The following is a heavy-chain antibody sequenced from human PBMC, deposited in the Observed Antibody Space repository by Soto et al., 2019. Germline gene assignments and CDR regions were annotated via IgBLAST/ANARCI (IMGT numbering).Heavy chain of an antibody. CDR2: ISSSSSTI. Sequence: VGSLRLSCAASGFTFSSYSMNWVRQAPGKGLEWVSCISSSSSTIYYADSVKGRFTISRDNAKNSLYLQMNSLRDEDTAVYYCARGDSADIMITFGGVIVIGAFDIWGQGTMVTVSS. CDR1: GFTFSSYS. D-gene: IGHD3-16*02. CDR3: ARGDSADIMITFGGVIVIGAFDI. J-gene: IGHJ3*02. V-gene: IGHV3-48*02.